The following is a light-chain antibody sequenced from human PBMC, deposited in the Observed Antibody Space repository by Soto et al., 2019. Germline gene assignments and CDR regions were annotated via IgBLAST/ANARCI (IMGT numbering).Light chain of an antibody. J-gene: IGLJ2*01. CDR2: LNSDGSH. V-gene: IGLV4-69*01. CDR1: SGHSSYA. CDR3: QTWGSGTVV. Sequence: QSVLTQSPSASASLGASVKLTCTLSSGHSSYAIAWHQQQPEKGPRYLMKLNSDGSHSKGDAIPDRFSGSSSGAERYPAICSLQSEDEADYYCQTWGSGTVVFGGGTKLTVL.